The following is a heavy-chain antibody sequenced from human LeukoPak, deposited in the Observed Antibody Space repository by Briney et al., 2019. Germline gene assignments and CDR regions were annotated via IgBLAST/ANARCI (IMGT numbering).Heavy chain of an antibody. J-gene: IGHJ4*02. D-gene: IGHD1-7*01. CDR2: IYYSGST. V-gene: IGHV4-39*07. CDR1: GGSISSSSYS. Sequence: RASETLSLTCTVSGGSISSSSYSWGWIRQSPGKGLEWIGSIYYSGSTYYNPSLKSRVTISVDTSKNQFSLKLSSVTAADTAVYYCACSGTTPYFDYWGQGTLVTVSS. CDR3: ACSGTTPYFDY.